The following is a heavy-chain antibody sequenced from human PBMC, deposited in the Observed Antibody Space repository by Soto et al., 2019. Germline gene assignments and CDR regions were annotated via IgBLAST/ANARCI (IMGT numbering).Heavy chain of an antibody. D-gene: IGHD6-13*01. Sequence: QVQLVQSGSEVKKPGSSVRVSCKTSGDTFSIYTISWVRQAPGQGLEWMGRVLPFLDITSYSQRFQGRVNITADRSTTTAYMEMTSLRSEDTAVYYFARDRDNSNWPNFDSWGQGTLVTVSS. J-gene: IGHJ4*02. V-gene: IGHV1-69*02. CDR2: VLPFLDIT. CDR1: GDTFSIYT. CDR3: ARDRDNSNWPNFDS.